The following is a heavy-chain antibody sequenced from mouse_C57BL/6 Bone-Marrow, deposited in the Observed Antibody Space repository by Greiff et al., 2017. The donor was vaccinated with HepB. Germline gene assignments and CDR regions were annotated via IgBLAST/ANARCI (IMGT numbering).Heavy chain of an antibody. CDR2: INPNNGGT. CDR1: GYTFTDYY. J-gene: IGHJ1*03. CDR3: ARCCWDGENWYFDV. Sequence: VQLQQSGPELVRPGASVKISCKASGYTFTDYYMNWVKQSHGKSLEWIGDINPNNGGTSYNQKFKGKATLTVDKSSSTAYMELRSLTSEDSAVYYCARCCWDGENWYFDVWGTGTTVTVSS. D-gene: IGHD4-1*01. V-gene: IGHV1-26*01.